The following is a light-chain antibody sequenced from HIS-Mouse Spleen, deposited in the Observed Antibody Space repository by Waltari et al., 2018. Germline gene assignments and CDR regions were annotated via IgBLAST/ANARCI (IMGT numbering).Light chain of an antibody. V-gene: IGKV3-20*01. CDR2: GAS. CDR3: QQYGSSPPWT. J-gene: IGKJ1*01. Sequence: EIVLTQSPGTLSLSPGERATLSCSASQSVSSSYLAWYQQKPGQAPRLLIYGASSRATGIPDRFSGSGSGTGFTLTISRLEPEDFAVYYCQQYGSSPPWTFGQGTKVEIK. CDR1: QSVSSSY.